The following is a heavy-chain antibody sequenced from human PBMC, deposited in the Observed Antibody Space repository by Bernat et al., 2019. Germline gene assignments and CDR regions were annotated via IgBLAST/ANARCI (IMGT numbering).Heavy chain of an antibody. CDR2: ISSSSSYT. CDR3: ARERFLGFYGSGSRPEDNYGMDV. J-gene: IGHJ6*02. CDR1: GFTFSDYY. D-gene: IGHD3-10*01. V-gene: IGHV3-11*05. Sequence: QVQLVESGGGLVKPGGSLRLSCAASGFTFSDYYMSWIRQAPGKGLEWVSYISSSSSYTNYADSVKGRFTISRDNAKNSLYLPMNSLRAEDTAVYYLARERFLGFYGSGSRPEDNYGMDVWGQGTTVTVSS.